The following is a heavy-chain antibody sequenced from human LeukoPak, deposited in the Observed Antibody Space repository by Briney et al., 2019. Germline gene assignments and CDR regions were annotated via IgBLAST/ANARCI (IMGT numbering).Heavy chain of an antibody. V-gene: IGHV4-39*01. CDR2: IFHSATT. J-gene: IGHJ4*02. CDR3: ARLTDS. CDR1: GGSIIDNSFY. Sequence: SSDSLSLTCTVTGGSIIDNSFYWGWIRQPPGKGLEWIGRIFHSATTNYNPSLERRVTIAVDTSKNQFALRLTSVTAADTALYYCARLTDSWGQGTLVTVSS.